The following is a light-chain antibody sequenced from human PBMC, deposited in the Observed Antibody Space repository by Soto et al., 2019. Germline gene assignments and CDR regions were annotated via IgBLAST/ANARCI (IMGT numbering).Light chain of an antibody. CDR3: QQYKNWPPPT. V-gene: IGKV3-11*01. Sequence: EIVLAQSPATLSLSPGERATLSCRASQRVGNLLAWYQQKPDQAPRLLIFEASTRATGVPVRISGSGSGTDFTLTISSLEPEDFAVYYCQQYKNWPPPTFGGGTKVQIK. CDR1: QRVGNL. J-gene: IGKJ4*01. CDR2: EAS.